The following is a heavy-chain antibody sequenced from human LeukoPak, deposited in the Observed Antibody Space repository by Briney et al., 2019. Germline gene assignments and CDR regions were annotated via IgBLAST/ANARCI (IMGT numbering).Heavy chain of an antibody. Sequence: SETLSLTCAISGDSLSSNSAAWNWITQPPSRGLEWLGRTYYWYKWYNDYAVSVKSRITINPDTSKNQFSLQLNSVTPEDTAVYYCAREMEGSGSYYFDYWGQGTLVTVSS. CDR3: AREMEGSGSYYFDY. D-gene: IGHD3-10*01. V-gene: IGHV6-1*01. CDR1: GDSLSSNSAA. CDR2: TYYWYKWYN. J-gene: IGHJ4*02.